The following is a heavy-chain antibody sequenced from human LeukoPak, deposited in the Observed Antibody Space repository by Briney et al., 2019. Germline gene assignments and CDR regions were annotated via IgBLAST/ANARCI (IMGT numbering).Heavy chain of an antibody. CDR1: GGSISSGDYY. V-gene: IGHV4-30-4*01. Sequence: SQTLSLTCTVSGGSISSGDYYWSWIRQPPGTGLEWIGYIYYSGSTYYNPSLKSRVTISVDTSKNQFSLKLSSVTAADTAVYYCANVLVATITQYYFDYWGQGTLVTVSS. CDR2: IYYSGST. CDR3: ANVLVATITQYYFDY. D-gene: IGHD5-12*01. J-gene: IGHJ4*02.